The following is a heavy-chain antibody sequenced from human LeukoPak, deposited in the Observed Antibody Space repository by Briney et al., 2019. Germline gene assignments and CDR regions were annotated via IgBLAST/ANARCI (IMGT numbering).Heavy chain of an antibody. J-gene: IGHJ4*02. CDR3: ARQGGSFLSNFDY. CDR2: IYPGDSDA. D-gene: IGHD1-26*01. CDR1: GYSFTTYW. V-gene: IGHV5-51*01. Sequence: GESLKISRKGSGYSFTTYWIGWVRQMPGKGLEWMGIIYPGDSDARYSPSFQGQVTISADKSISTAHLQWSSLKASDTAMYYCARQGGSFLSNFDYWGQGTLVTVSS.